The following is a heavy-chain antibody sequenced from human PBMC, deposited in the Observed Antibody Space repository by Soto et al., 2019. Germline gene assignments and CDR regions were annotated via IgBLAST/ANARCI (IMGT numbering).Heavy chain of an antibody. Sequence: PSETLSLTCAVYGGSFSGYYWSWIRQPPGKGLEWIGEINHSGSTNYNPSLKSRVTISVDTSKNQFSLKLSSVTAADTAVYYCARGTETSSSCPDYWGQGTLVTVSS. CDR2: INHSGST. CDR1: GGSFSGYY. CDR3: ARGTETSSSCPDY. V-gene: IGHV4-34*01. D-gene: IGHD6-13*01. J-gene: IGHJ4*02.